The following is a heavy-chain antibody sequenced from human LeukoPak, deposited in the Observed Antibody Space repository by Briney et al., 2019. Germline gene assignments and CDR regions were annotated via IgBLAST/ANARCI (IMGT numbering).Heavy chain of an antibody. D-gene: IGHD3-16*01. CDR1: GGSISSYY. CDR3: ARLWDAFDI. V-gene: IGHV4-59*08. Sequence: SETLSLTCTVSGGSISSYYWSWIRQPPGKGLEWIGYIYYSGSTTYNPSLKSRVTIPVDTSKNQFSLKLSSVTAADTAVYYCARLWDAFDIWGQGTMVTVSS. J-gene: IGHJ3*02. CDR2: IYYSGST.